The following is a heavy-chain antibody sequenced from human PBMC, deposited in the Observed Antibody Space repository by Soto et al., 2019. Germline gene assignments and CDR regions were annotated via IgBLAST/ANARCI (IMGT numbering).Heavy chain of an antibody. CDR1: GYTFISYG. Sequence: QVQLVQSGSEVKKPGASVKVSCKASGYTFISYGISWVRQAPGQGLEWMGWISSYNGNTNYAQKLQGRVTMTTDTSTSAAYMELMSLSSDDTAVYSCARGRPTSCIRARDYYYAMDVWGQGTPVTVSS. CDR2: ISSYNGNT. J-gene: IGHJ6*02. V-gene: IGHV1-18*01. CDR3: ARGRPTSCIRARDYYYAMDV. D-gene: IGHD6-6*01.